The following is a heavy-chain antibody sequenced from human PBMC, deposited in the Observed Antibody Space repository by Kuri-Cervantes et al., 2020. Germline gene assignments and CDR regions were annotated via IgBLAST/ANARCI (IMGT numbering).Heavy chain of an antibody. CDR2: INTDGSTI. CDR1: GFTFSNAW. V-gene: IGHV3-74*03. Sequence: GGSLRLSCAASGFTFSNAWMHWVRQAPGKGLVWVSRINTDGSTIEYADSVKGRFTISRDNAKNTLYLQMNSLRAEDTAVYYCARRPSDPIPFDYWGQGTLVTVSS. J-gene: IGHJ4*02. CDR3: ARRPSDPIPFDY. D-gene: IGHD2-21*02.